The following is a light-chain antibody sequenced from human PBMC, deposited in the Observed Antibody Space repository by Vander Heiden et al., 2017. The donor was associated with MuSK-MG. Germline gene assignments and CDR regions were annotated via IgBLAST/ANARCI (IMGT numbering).Light chain of an antibody. J-gene: IGKJ5*01. CDR2: AAS. CDR3: QQSYSTPHIT. CDR1: QSISSY. V-gene: IGKV1-39*01. Sequence: DIQMTQSPSSLSASVGDRVTITCRASQSISSYLNWYQQKPGKAPKLLIYAASSLQSGVPSRFSGSGSGTDFTLTISSRQPEDFATYYCQQSYSTPHITFGQGTRLEIK.